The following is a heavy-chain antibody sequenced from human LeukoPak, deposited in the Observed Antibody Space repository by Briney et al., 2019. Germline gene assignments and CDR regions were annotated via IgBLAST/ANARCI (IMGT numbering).Heavy chain of an antibody. CDR3: ARFPAMGSEGMDV. J-gene: IGHJ6*02. CDR1: GYTFTSYY. D-gene: IGHD5-18*01. V-gene: IGHV1-46*01. Sequence: ASVKVSCKASGYTFTSYYMHWVRQAPGQGLEWMGIINPSGGSTSYAQKFQGRVTMTRNTSISTAYMELSSLRSEDTAVYYCARFPAMGSEGMDVWGQGTTVTVSS. CDR2: INPSGGST.